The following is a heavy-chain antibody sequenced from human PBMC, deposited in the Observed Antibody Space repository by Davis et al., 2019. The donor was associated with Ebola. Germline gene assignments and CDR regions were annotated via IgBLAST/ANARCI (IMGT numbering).Heavy chain of an antibody. CDR1: GGSISSGDYY. CDR3: ARGLRGGIVVVPAATNYGMDV. V-gene: IGHV4-30-4*01. CDR2: IYYSGST. Sequence: SETLSLTCTVSGGSISSGDYYWSWIRQPPGKGLEWIGYIYYSGSTYYNPSLKSRVTISVDTSKNQFSLKLSSVTAADTAVYYCARGLRGGIVVVPAATNYGMDVWGQGTTVTVSS. D-gene: IGHD2-2*01. J-gene: IGHJ6*02.